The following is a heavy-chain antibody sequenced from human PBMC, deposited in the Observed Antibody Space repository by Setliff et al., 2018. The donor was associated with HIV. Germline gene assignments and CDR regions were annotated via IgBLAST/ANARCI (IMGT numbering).Heavy chain of an antibody. V-gene: IGHV1-46*01. J-gene: IGHJ4*02. CDR1: GYTFTSYY. Sequence: GASVKVSCKASGYTFTSYYMHWVRRAPGQGLEWMGIINPSGGGTTYARKFQGRVSMTRDTSTSTVYMDLSSLRSEDTAVYYCAWTQDGPGGNYFDHWGQGTLVTVSS. CDR2: INPSGGGT. CDR3: AWTQDGPGGNYFDH.